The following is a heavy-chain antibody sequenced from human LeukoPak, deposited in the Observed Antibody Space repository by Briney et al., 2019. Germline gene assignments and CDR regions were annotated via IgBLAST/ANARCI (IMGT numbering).Heavy chain of an antibody. J-gene: IGHJ4*02. V-gene: IGHV3-23*01. CDR3: AKVTGGDMITYGGLDY. CDR2: ITGNGIST. CDR1: GFTFSSYA. D-gene: IGHD3-16*01. Sequence: GGSLRLSCAASGFTFSSYAMSWVRQAPGKGLEWVSAITGNGISTYYADSVKGRFTISRDNPKNTLYLQMHSLRAEDTAIYYCAKVTGGDMITYGGLDYWGQGTLVTVSS.